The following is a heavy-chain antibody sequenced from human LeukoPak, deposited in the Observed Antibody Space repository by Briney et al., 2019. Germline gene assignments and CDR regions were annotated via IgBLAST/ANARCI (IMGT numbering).Heavy chain of an antibody. V-gene: IGHV1-8*01. D-gene: IGHD5-18*01. CDR3: ARRNTAMVAGLDY. CDR1: GYTFTTYD. Sequence: ASVNVSCKASGYTFTTYDINWVRQATGQGLEWMGWMNPNSGNTGYAQKFQGRVTMTRNTPISTAFMELSGLRSEDTAVYFCARRNTAMVAGLDYWGQGSLVTVSS. J-gene: IGHJ4*02. CDR2: MNPNSGNT.